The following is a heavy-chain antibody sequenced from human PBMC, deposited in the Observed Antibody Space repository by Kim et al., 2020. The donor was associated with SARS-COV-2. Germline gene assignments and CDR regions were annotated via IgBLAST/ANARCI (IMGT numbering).Heavy chain of an antibody. D-gene: IGHD3-22*01. J-gene: IGHJ4*02. Sequence: SGPTLVNPTQTLTLTCTFSGFSLSTSGMCVTWIRQPPGKALEWLAMIDWDDDKHYSTSLRSRLTISKDISKNQVVLTMTNMDPVDTATFYCARIRRDSSAYRKRDYGGRGTLVTVSS. CDR1: GFSLSTSGMC. CDR2: IDWDDDK. V-gene: IGHV2-70*01. CDR3: ARIRRDSSAYRKRDY.